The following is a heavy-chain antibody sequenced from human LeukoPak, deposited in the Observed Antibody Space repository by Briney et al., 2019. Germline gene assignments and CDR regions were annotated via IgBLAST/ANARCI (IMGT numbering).Heavy chain of an antibody. Sequence: GGSLRLSCAASGFTFSSYSTNWVRQAPGKGLEWVSSISSSSSYIYYADSVKGRFTISRDNAKNSLYLQMNSLRAEDTAVYYCARQEARDYLYEGLDYWGQGTLVTVPS. D-gene: IGHD2-8*01. CDR1: GFTFSSYS. J-gene: IGHJ4*02. CDR3: ARQEARDYLYEGLDY. V-gene: IGHV3-21*01. CDR2: ISSSSSYI.